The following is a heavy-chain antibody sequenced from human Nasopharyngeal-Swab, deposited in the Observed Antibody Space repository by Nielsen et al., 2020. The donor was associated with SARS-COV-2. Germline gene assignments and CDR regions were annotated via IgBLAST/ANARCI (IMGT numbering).Heavy chain of an antibody. D-gene: IGHD6-19*01. CDR1: RGTFSSYV. V-gene: IGHV1-69*04. CDR3: ARIAVAGLGYYYYGMDV. CDR2: IIPILGKA. Sequence: SVNVSCKASRGTFSSYVISWVRQDPGQGIEWMGRIIPILGKANYAQKFQGRITITADKSTSTAYMELSSLRSEDTAVYYCARIAVAGLGYYYYGMDVWGQGTTVTVSS. J-gene: IGHJ6*02.